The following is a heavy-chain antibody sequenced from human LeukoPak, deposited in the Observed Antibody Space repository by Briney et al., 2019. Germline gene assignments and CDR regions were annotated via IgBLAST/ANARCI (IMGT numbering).Heavy chain of an antibody. Sequence: GGSLRLSCAASGFTFSSYAMSWVRQAPGKGLEWVPAISGSGGSTYYADSVKGRFTISRDNSKNTLYLQMNSLRAEDTAVYYCAKGPSRRGELLGFWGQGTLVTVSS. CDR3: AKGPSRRGELLGF. V-gene: IGHV3-23*01. J-gene: IGHJ4*02. D-gene: IGHD1-26*01. CDR1: GFTFSSYA. CDR2: ISGSGGST.